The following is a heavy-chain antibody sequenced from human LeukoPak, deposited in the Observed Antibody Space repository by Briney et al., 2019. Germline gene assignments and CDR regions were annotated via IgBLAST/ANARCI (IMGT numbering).Heavy chain of an antibody. CDR3: ARDGGSGWPGAFDI. CDR2: ISYDGSNK. J-gene: IGHJ3*02. V-gene: IGHV3-30-3*01. CDR1: GFTFSSHW. Sequence: GGSLGLSCAGSGFTFSSHWIGWVRQAPGKGLEWVAVISYDGSNKYYADSVKGRFTISRDNSKNTLYLQMNSLRAEDTAVYYCARDGGSGWPGAFDIWGQGTMVTVSS. D-gene: IGHD6-19*01.